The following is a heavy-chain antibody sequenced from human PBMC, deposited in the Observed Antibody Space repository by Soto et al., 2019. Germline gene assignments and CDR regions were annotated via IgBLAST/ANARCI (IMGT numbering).Heavy chain of an antibody. CDR3: APLLNPTSSPQRYCGY. CDR2: IYWDDDK. V-gene: IGHV2-5*02. J-gene: IGHJ4*02. Sequence: VTHTQGRALTSNLSEISLGTRAVGVGCIRQPPGKALEWLALIYWDDDKRYSPSLKSRLTITKDTSKNQVVLTMTNMDPVDTATYYCAPLLNPTSSPQRYCGYSGQRTLVTVSS. CDR1: EISLGTRAVG. D-gene: IGHD6-13*01.